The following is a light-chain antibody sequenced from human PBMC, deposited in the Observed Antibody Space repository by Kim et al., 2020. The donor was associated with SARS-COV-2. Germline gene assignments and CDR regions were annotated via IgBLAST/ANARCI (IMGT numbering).Light chain of an antibody. Sequence: SYGLTQPPSVSVSPGQTARITCSGDALPKQYAYWFQQKPGQAPVLVIYEDTERPSGIPERFSGSTSGTTVTLTISGVQAEDEADYYCQSSDSSDTFWVFG. V-gene: IGLV3-25*03. CDR2: EDT. CDR3: QSSDSSDTFWV. CDR1: ALPKQY. J-gene: IGLJ3*02.